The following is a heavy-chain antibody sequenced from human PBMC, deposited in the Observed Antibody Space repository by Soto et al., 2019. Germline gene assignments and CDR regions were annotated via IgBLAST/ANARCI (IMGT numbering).Heavy chain of an antibody. CDR2: IWYDGSNK. CDR3: ARDTMLSYYYGMDV. D-gene: IGHD2-8*01. V-gene: IGHV3-33*01. CDR1: GFTFSSYG. J-gene: IGHJ6*02. Sequence: PGGSLRLSCAASGFTFSSYGMHWVRQAPGKGLEWVAVIWYDGSNKYYADSVKGRFTISRDNSKNTLYLQMNSLRAEDTAVYYCARDTMLSYYYGMDVWGQGTTVTVSS.